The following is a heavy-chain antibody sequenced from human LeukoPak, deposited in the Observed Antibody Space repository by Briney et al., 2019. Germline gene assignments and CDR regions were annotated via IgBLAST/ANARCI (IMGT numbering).Heavy chain of an antibody. D-gene: IGHD5-24*01. CDR1: GYTFTSYY. J-gene: IGHJ4*02. V-gene: IGHV1-46*01. CDR3: ARRQRWLQLPDY. CDR2: INPSGGST. Sequence: ASVKVSCKASGYTFTSYYMHWVRQARGQGLEWMGIINPSGGSTSYAQKFQGRVTMTRDTSTSTVYMELSSLGSEDTAVYYCARRQRWLQLPDYWGQGTLVTVSS.